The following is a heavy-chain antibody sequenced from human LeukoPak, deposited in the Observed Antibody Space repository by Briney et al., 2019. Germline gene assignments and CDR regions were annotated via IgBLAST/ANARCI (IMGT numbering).Heavy chain of an antibody. CDR2: INTNTGSP. D-gene: IGHD1-14*01. J-gene: IGHJ4*02. V-gene: IGHV7-4-1*02. CDR3: ARKEHHRRGTHFDY. Sequence: ASVKVSCKASGYTFTTYSMNWVRQAPGQGLEWLGWINTNTGSPTYAQGFTGRYAFSLDTSVSTAFLQISSLKAEDTAVYFCARKEHHRRGTHFDYWGQETLVPVSS. CDR1: GYTFTTYS.